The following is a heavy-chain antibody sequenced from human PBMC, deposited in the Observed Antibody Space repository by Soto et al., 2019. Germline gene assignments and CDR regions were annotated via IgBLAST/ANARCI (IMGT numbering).Heavy chain of an antibody. CDR1: GFTFSSCA. J-gene: IGHJ5*02. CDR3: AKEKQGGSGGSTYDT. Sequence: GGSLRLSCAASGFTFSSCAMSWVRQAPGKGLEWVSLISASGVRTYYADSVKDRFTVSRDNSKNTLHLQMSSLRAEDTAVYYCAKEKQGGSGGSTYDTWGQGTLVTVSS. D-gene: IGHD2-15*01. V-gene: IGHV3-23*01. CDR2: ISASGVRT.